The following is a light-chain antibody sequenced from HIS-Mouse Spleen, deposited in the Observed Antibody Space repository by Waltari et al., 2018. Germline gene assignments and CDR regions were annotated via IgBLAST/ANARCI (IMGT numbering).Light chain of an antibody. CDR2: EDS. CDR3: YSTDSSGNHRV. Sequence: SYELTQPPSVSVSPGQTARITCPGESLPTKFAYWYQQNAGQAPVLVIYEDSKRPSGIPERFSGSSSGTMATLTISGAQVEDEADYYCYSTDSSGNHRVFGGGTKLTVL. J-gene: IGLJ2*01. CDR1: SLPTKF. V-gene: IGLV3-10*01.